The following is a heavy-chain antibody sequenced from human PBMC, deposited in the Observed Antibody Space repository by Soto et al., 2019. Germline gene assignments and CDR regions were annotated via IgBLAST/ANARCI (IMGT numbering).Heavy chain of an antibody. D-gene: IGHD6-6*01. Sequence: QVHLEESGPGLVKPSQTLSLTCTVSGDYISSGDYYWTWIRQSPGKGLEWMAYIYKSGTTYYNPSLRNRLFITINMSTNRSSLQVTSVTAADTAFYYCARSPSASSGWFDPWGQGPLVTVYS. J-gene: IGHJ5*02. CDR3: ARSPSASSGWFDP. CDR2: IYKSGTT. V-gene: IGHV4-30-4*01. CDR1: GDYISSGDYY.